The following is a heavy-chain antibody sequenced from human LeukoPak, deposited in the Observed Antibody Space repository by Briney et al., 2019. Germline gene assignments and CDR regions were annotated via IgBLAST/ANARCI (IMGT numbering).Heavy chain of an antibody. D-gene: IGHD6-19*01. J-gene: IGHJ6*02. V-gene: IGHV3-48*03. CDR3: VRDADQQWQVLGVYSYGMDV. CDR1: GFTFSSYE. Sequence: GGSLRLSCAASGFTFSSYEMNWVRQAPGKGLEWVSYISSSGSTVYYADSVKGRFTISRDNAKKSLYLQMNSLRAEDTAVYYCVRDADQQWQVLGVYSYGMDVWGQGTTVTVSS. CDR2: ISSSGSTV.